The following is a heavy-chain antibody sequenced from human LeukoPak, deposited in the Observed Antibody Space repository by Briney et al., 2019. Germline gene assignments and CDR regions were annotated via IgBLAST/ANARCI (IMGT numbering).Heavy chain of an antibody. CDR2: ITYDGSNK. CDR1: EFTFSSYA. Sequence: PGRSLRLSCAASEFTFSSYAMHWVRQAPGKGLEWVAVITYDGSNKNYADSVKGRFTISRDNSKDTLYLQMNSLRAEDTAVYYCARARTDCGSTSCYGLFDYWGQGALVTVSS. CDR3: ARARTDCGSTSCYGLFDY. J-gene: IGHJ4*02. V-gene: IGHV3-30*04. D-gene: IGHD2-2*01.